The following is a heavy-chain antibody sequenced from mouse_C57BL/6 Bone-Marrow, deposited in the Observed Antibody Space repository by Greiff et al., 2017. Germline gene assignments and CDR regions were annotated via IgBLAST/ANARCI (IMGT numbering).Heavy chain of an antibody. CDR1: GYTFTSYW. V-gene: IGHV1-72*01. Sequence: QVQLQQPGAELVKPGASVKLSCKASGYTFTSYWMHWVKQRPGRGLEWIGSIDPNSGGTKYNEKFKSKATLTVDKPSSTAYMQLRSLTSEDAAVYYCVRAQATSWFAYWGEGALVTVSA. J-gene: IGHJ3*01. D-gene: IGHD3-2*02. CDR2: IDPNSGGT. CDR3: VRAQATSWFAY.